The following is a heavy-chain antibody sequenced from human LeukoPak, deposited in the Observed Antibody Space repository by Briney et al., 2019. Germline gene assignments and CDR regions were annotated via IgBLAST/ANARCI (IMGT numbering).Heavy chain of an antibody. CDR2: ISAYNGNT. CDR3: ARDGVKIPLFDY. CDR1: GYTFTSYG. V-gene: IGHV1-18*01. Sequence: ASVKVSCKASGYTFTSYGISWVRQAPGQGLEWMGWISAYNGNTNYAQKFQGRVTITADKSTSTAYMELSSLRSEDTAVYYCARDGVKIPLFDYWGQGTLVTVSS. J-gene: IGHJ4*02. D-gene: IGHD3-16*01.